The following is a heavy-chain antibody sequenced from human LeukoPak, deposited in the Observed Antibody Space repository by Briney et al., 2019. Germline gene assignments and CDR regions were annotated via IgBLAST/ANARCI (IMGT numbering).Heavy chain of an antibody. D-gene: IGHD6-19*01. CDR2: IEEDGSGI. J-gene: IGHJ4*02. V-gene: IGHV3-7*01. Sequence: GGTLRISCTGTGFTFSNYWMNSIHHARGKALERGANIEEDGSGINYGDFVKGRFTISRDNAKNSVYLQMDDLRAEDTAVYYCVGSSGWLFDYWGQGILVAVSS. CDR3: VGSSGWLFDY. CDR1: GFTFSNYW.